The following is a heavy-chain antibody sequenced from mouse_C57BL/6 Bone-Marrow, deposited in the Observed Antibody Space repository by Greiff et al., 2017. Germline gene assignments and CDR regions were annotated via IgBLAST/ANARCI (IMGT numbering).Heavy chain of an antibody. V-gene: IGHV1-64*01. CDR1: GYTFTSYW. J-gene: IGHJ3*01. CDR3: ARYYYGSSAWFAY. CDR2: IHPNSGST. D-gene: IGHD1-1*01. Sequence: QVQLQQPGAELVKPGASVKLSCKASGYTFTSYWMHWVKQRPGQGLEWIGMIHPNSGSTNYNEKFKSKATLTVDKSSSTAYMQLSSLTSEDSAVDYCARYYYGSSAWFAYWGQGTLVTVSA.